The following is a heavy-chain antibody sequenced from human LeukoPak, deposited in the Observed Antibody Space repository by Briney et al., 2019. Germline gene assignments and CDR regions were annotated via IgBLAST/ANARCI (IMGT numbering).Heavy chain of an antibody. J-gene: IGHJ4*02. Sequence: ASVKVSCKASGYTFTSYDINWVRQATGQGLEWMGWMNPNSGNTGYAQKFQGRVTMTRNTSISTAYMELSSLRSEDTAVYYCAVWDSSGWHYFDYWGQGTLVTVSS. V-gene: IGHV1-8*01. CDR3: AVWDSSGWHYFDY. CDR1: GYTFTSYD. CDR2: MNPNSGNT. D-gene: IGHD6-19*01.